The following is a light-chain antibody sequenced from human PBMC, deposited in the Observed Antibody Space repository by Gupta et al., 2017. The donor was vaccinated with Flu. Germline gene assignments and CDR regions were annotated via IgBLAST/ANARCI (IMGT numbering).Light chain of an antibody. CDR1: QRISTY. J-gene: IGKJ2*01. V-gene: IGKV1-39*01. Sequence: SFLSASVGDRVTITCRASQRISTYLNWYQQKPGKAPKLLISAAASWQSGVPSRFSGSGSGTEFTLTISNRQPEDFATYYCQQSDSAPSRTFGQGTKVVIK. CDR2: AAA. CDR3: QQSDSAPSRT.